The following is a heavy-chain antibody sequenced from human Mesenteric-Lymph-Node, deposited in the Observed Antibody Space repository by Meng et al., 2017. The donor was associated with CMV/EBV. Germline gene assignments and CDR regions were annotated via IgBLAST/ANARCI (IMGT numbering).Heavy chain of an antibody. J-gene: IGHJ5*02. CDR3: ARVLRSGYYRIDP. Sequence: GGSLRLSCAASGFTFSNAWMIWVRQAPGKGLEWLSYISSSGGGSTIYYADSVKGRFTISRDNAKNSLYLEMNSLRVEDTAVYYCARVLRSGYYRIDPWGQGTLVTVSS. V-gene: IGHV3-48*04. CDR2: ISSSGGGSTI. CDR1: GFTFSNAW. D-gene: IGHD3-3*01.